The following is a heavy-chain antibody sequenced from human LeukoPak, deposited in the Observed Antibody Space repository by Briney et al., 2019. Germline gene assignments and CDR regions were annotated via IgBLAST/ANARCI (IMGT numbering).Heavy chain of an antibody. D-gene: IGHD3-22*01. CDR3: ARSDSSGYFYVY. CDR2: MSYSGNI. Sequence: SQTLSLTCTVSGGSISSGSFCWSWIRQHPGRGLEWIGYMSYSGNIYYNPSLKSRLTISIDTSKNQFSLKLSSVTAADTAIYYCARSDSSGYFYVYWGQGILVTVSS. J-gene: IGHJ4*02. V-gene: IGHV4-31*03. CDR1: GGSISSGSFC.